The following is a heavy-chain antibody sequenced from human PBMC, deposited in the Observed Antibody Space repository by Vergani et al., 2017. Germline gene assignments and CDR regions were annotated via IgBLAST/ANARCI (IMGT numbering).Heavy chain of an antibody. CDR2: INPIDAQI. D-gene: IGHD5-24*01. Sequence: EVMLVQSGAEVKKPGESLKISCKYSESSFISNEIAWVRQLSGKGLQWMGNINPIDAQIAYSPSFQGQAIMSLDKSITTAYLRWRNLKASDTAIDYCTCRVPGGDGDYFHFDHWGQGTQVTVSS. CDR3: TCRVPGGDGDYFHFDH. J-gene: IGHJ4*02. V-gene: IGHV5-51*03. CDR1: ESSFISNE.